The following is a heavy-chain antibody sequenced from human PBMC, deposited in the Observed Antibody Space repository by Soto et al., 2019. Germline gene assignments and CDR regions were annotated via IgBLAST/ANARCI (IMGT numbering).Heavy chain of an antibody. Sequence: QVQLVQSGAEVKKPGASVKVSCKASGYTGTSYGSSWVRQAPGQGIAWMGWMSAYTGNTTDAQKPQGRVTMTTDTSRSTAYMELRSLRPDDTAVSYCAREWKSVPYDILSGYAYWGQGTLVTVS. J-gene: IGHJ4*02. D-gene: IGHD3-9*01. CDR3: AREWKSVPYDILSGYAY. V-gene: IGHV1-18*01. CDR2: MSAYTGNT. CDR1: GYTGTSYG.